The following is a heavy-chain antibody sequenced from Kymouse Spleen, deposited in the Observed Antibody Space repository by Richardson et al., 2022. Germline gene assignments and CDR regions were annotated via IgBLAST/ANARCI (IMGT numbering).Heavy chain of an antibody. J-gene: IGHJ6*02. CDR2: IYYSGST. CDR3: ARDRITMVRGVYYGMDV. V-gene: IGHV4-31*03. Sequence: QVQLQESGPGLVKPSQTLSLTCTVSGGSISSGGYYWSWIRQHPGKGLEWIGYIYYSGSTYYNPSLKSRVTISVDTSKNQFSLKLSSVTAADTAVYYCARDRITMVRGVYYGMDVWGQGTTVTVSS. CDR1: GGSISSGGYY. D-gene: IGHD3-10*01.